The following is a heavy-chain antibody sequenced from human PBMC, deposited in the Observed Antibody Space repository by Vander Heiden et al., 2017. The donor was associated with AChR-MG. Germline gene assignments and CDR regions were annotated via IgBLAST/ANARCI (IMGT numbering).Heavy chain of an antibody. J-gene: IGHJ5*02. V-gene: IGHV4-34*01. CDR3: VRDDGDCTCSNCGHWFDP. D-gene: IGHD2-21*01. Sequence: QVHLQQWGAGRLKPSETLSLTCALDGGSLSGYYWGWSRHPPGQGLGWVEEIRHSGGTNYNPSLMILVTISVDTAKNQFSLHLNSVTAAATAVYYCVRDDGDCTCSNCGHWFDPW. CDR2: IRHSGGT. CDR1: GGSLSGYY.